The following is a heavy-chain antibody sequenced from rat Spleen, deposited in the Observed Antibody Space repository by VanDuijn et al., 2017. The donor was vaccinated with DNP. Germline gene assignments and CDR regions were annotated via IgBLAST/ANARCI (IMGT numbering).Heavy chain of an antibody. CDR2: ISNSGSET. CDR3: TTRGRTGTSDY. J-gene: IGHJ2*01. V-gene: IGHV5S13*01. CDR1: GLTFSYYA. Sequence: VQLVESGGGLVQPGRSLKLSCAASGLTFSYYAMAWVRQAPTKGLEWVASISNSGSETKYRDSVQGRFTISRDNAKNTLYLQMDSLRSEDTATYYCTTRGRTGTSDYWGQGVMVTVSS. D-gene: IGHD5-1*01.